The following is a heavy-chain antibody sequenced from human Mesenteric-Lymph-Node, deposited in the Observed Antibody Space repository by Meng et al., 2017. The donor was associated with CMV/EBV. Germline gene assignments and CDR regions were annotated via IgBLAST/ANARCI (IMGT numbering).Heavy chain of an antibody. CDR1: DGSFTIYY. V-gene: IGHV4-34*01. J-gene: IGHJ4*02. CDR3: ATAPIYQLPDY. CDR2: INDGGSA. D-gene: IGHD2-2*01. Sequence: SETLSLTCAIYDGSFTIYYWSWIRQPPGKGLEWIGEINDGGSANYNPSLKSRVTLTVDTSKNQFSLKVGSVTAADTAVYSCATAPIYQLPDYWGQGTMVTVSS.